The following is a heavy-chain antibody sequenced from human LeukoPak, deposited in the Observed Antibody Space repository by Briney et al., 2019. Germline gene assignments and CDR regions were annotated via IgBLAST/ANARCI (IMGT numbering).Heavy chain of an antibody. D-gene: IGHD3-3*01. Sequence: GGSLGLSCAASGFTFSSYWMSWVRQAPGKGLEWVANIKQDGSEKYYVDSVKGRFTISRDNAKNSLYLQMNSLRAEDTAVYYCARAYYDFWSGSPQPMYYWGQGTLVTVSS. CDR2: IKQDGSEK. J-gene: IGHJ4*02. CDR3: ARAYYDFWSGSPQPMYY. CDR1: GFTFSSYW. V-gene: IGHV3-7*01.